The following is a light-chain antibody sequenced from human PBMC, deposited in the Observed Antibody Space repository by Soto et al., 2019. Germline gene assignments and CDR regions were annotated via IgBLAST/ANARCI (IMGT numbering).Light chain of an antibody. V-gene: IGKV3-15*01. CDR1: QSVSNK. J-gene: IGKJ1*01. CDR2: DAS. CDR3: QQYDDWPPT. Sequence: EIVMTQSPATLSVSPGERVTLSCRASQSVSNKLAWYQQKPGQAPRLLIYDASGRAGSVPARLSGSGSGTEFTLTISSLQSEYFAVYFCQQYDDWPPTSGQGTKVDIK.